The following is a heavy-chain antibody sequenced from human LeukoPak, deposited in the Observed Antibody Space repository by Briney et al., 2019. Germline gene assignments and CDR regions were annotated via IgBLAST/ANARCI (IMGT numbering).Heavy chain of an antibody. V-gene: IGHV5-51*01. J-gene: IGHJ4*02. D-gene: IGHD6-19*01. CDR3: ASPRGYSSGWYNLGF. Sequence: GESLKISCQGSGYSFTSYWIGWVRQMPGKGLEWMGIIYPGDSDTRYSPSFQGQVTISADRSISTAYLQWSSLKASDTAMYYCASPRGYSSGWYNLGFWGQGTLVTVSS. CDR1: GYSFTSYW. CDR2: IYPGDSDT.